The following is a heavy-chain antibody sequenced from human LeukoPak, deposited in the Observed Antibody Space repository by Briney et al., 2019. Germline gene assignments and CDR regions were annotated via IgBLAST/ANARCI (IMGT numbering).Heavy chain of an antibody. CDR2: ISSSSSYI. CDR1: GFTFSSYS. D-gene: IGHD3-16*01. J-gene: IGHJ4*02. V-gene: IGHV3-21*01. CDR3: ARDAAMITFGGVIGFDY. Sequence: GGSLRLSCAASGFTFSSYSMNWVRQAPGKGLEWVSSISSSSSYIYYADSVKGRFTISRDNAKNSLYLQMNSLRAEDTAVYYCARDAAMITFGGVIGFDYWGQGTLVTVSS.